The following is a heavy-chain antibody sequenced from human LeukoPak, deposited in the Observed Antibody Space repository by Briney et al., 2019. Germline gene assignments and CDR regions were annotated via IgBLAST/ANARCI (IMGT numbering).Heavy chain of an antibody. D-gene: IGHD2-2*01. J-gene: IGHJ5*02. V-gene: IGHV1-8*03. Sequence: ASVKVSCKASGYTFTSYDINWVRQATGQGLEWMGWMNPNSGNTGYAQKFQGRVTITRDTSISTAYMELSRLRSDDTAVYYCARDFIVVVPAPFDPWGQGTLVTVSS. CDR3: ARDFIVVVPAPFDP. CDR1: GYTFTSYD. CDR2: MNPNSGNT.